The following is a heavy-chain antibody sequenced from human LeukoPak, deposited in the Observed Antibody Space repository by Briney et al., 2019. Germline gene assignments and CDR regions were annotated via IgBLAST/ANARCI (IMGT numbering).Heavy chain of an antibody. D-gene: IGHD2-15*01. CDR1: GFTFSSYS. V-gene: IGHV3-21*01. Sequence: PGGSLRLSCAASGFTFSSYSMNWVRQAPGKGLEWVSSISSSSSYIYYADSVKGRFTISRDNAKNSLYLQMNSLRAEDTAVYYCARAPSRYCSGGSCYEWGQGTLVTVSS. CDR3: ARAPSRYCSGGSCYE. CDR2: ISSSSSYI. J-gene: IGHJ4*02.